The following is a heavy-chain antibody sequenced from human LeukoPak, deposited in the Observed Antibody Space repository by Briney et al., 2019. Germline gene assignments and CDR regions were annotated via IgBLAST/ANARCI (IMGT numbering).Heavy chain of an antibody. V-gene: IGHV3-30*02. D-gene: IGHD3-3*01. CDR1: GFTFSSYG. CDR2: IRYDGSNK. J-gene: IGHJ4*02. CDR3: AKATGVRFLEWLXSFDY. Sequence: GGSLRLSCAASGFTFSSYGMHWVRQAPGKGLEWVAFIRYDGSNKYYADSVKGRFTISRDNSKNTLYLQMNSLRAEDTAVYYCAKATGVRFLEWLXSFDYWGQGTLVTVSS.